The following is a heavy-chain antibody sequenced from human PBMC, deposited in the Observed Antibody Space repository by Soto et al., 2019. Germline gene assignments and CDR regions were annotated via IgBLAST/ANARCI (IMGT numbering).Heavy chain of an antibody. CDR1: DGSSSGYY. CDR2: INPSGST. CDR3: ARGRITMLH. V-gene: IGHV4-34*01. J-gene: IGHJ4*02. Sequence: QVQLQQWGAGLLKPSETLSLTCTVYDGSSSGYYWSWVRQPPGKGLEWIGEINPSGSTNYNPSLKSRVTISVDTSINQFSLNVNSVTAADTAVYYCARGRITMLHWGQGTLVTVSS. D-gene: IGHD3-10*02.